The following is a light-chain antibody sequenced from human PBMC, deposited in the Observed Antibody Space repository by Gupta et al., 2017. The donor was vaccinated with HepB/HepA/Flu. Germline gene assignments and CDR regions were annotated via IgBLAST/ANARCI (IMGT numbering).Light chain of an antibody. V-gene: IGKV3-15*01. CDR2: GAS. CDR1: QSVSSN. J-gene: IGKJ2*01. Sequence: EIVMTQSPATLSVSPGERATLSCRASQSVSSNLAWYQQKPGLAPRLLIYGASTRATGIPARFSGSGSGTEFTLTISSLQSEDFAIYYCHQYHDRHTFGQGTKLAIK. CDR3: HQYHDRHT.